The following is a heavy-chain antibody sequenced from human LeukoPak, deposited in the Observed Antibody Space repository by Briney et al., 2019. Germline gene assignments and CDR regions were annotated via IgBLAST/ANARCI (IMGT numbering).Heavy chain of an antibody. CDR1: GYTFTSYG. CDR2: INPNSGGT. V-gene: IGHV1-2*02. J-gene: IGHJ4*02. D-gene: IGHD2-2*01. Sequence: ASVKVSCKASGYTFTSYGISWVRQAPGQGLEWMGWINPNSGGTNYAQKFQGRVTMTRDTSISTAYMELSRLRSDDTAVYYCASRVPSANPFDYWGQGTLVTVSS. CDR3: ASRVPSANPFDY.